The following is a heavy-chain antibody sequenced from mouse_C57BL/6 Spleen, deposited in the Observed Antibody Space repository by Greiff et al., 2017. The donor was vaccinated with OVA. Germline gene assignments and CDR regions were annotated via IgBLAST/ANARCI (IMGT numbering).Heavy chain of an antibody. D-gene: IGHD2-4*01. CDR1: GYTFTSYW. CDR3: ARYYDYDGSWCAY. V-gene: IGHV1-64*01. Sequence: QVQLQQPGAELVKPGASVQLSCKASGYTFTSYWMHWVKQRPGQGLEWIGMIHPNSGSTNYNEKFKSKATLTVDKSSSTAYMQLSSLTSEDSAVYYCARYYDYDGSWCAYWGQGTLVTVSA. CDR2: IHPNSGST. J-gene: IGHJ3*01.